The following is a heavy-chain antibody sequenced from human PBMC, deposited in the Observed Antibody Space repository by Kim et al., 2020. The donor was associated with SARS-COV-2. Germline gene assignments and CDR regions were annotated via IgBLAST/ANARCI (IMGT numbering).Heavy chain of an antibody. V-gene: IGHV1-2*02. CDR3: ARDRSPVVPAATFDY. Sequence: QKLQGRVTMTRDTSISTAYMELSRLRSDDTAVYYCARDRSPVVPAATFDYWGQGTLVTVSS. D-gene: IGHD2-2*01. J-gene: IGHJ4*02.